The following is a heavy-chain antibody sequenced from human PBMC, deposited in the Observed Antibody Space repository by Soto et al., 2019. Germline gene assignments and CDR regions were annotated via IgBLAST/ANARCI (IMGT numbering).Heavy chain of an antibody. CDR2: MNPNSGNT. CDR3: ARGAYCSSTSCYRDYYGMDV. Sequence: QVQLVQSGAEVKKPGASVKVSCKASGYTFTSYDINWVRQATGQGLEWMGWMNPNSGNTGYAQKFQGRVTMTRNTSISTTYMELSSLRSEDTAVYYCARGAYCSSTSCYRDYYGMDVWGQGTTVTVSS. D-gene: IGHD2-2*02. V-gene: IGHV1-8*01. J-gene: IGHJ6*02. CDR1: GYTFTSYD.